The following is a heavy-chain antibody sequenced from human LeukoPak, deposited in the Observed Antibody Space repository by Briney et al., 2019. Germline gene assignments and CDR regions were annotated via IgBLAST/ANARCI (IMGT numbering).Heavy chain of an antibody. Sequence: PSETLSLTCTVSGGSISSYYWSWIRQPAGKGLEWIGRIYTSGSTNYNPSLKSRVTMSVDTSKNQFPLKLSSVTAADTAVYYCARGGYSSGWYQFDYWGQGTLVTVSS. V-gene: IGHV4-4*07. CDR2: IYTSGST. CDR1: GGSISSYY. CDR3: ARGGYSSGWYQFDY. J-gene: IGHJ4*02. D-gene: IGHD6-19*01.